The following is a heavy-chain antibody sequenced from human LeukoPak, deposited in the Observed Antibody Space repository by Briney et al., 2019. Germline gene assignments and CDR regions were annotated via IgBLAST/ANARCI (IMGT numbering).Heavy chain of an antibody. CDR2: ISAYNGNT. J-gene: IGHJ4*02. CDR3: ARVPYYYDSSGYYPCVHFDY. Sequence: GASVKVSCKASGYTFTSYGISWVRQAPGQGLEWMGWISAYNGNTNYAQKLQGRVTMTTDTSTSTAYMELRSLRSDDTAVYYCARVPYYYDSSGYYPCVHFDYWGQGTLVTVSS. CDR1: GYTFTSYG. D-gene: IGHD3-22*01. V-gene: IGHV1-18*01.